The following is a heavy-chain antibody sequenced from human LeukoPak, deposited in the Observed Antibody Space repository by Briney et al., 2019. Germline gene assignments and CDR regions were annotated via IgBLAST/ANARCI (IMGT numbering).Heavy chain of an antibody. J-gene: IGHJ4*02. D-gene: IGHD6-19*01. CDR1: GYSFTGYY. CDR3: VRAAGNFDY. CDR2: INPNSGGT. V-gene: IGHV1-2*04. Sequence: GASVTVSCKTSGYSFTGYYIHWVRQAPGQGLEWMGRINPNSGGTNYAQKFQGWVTMTRDTSISSAYMELSRLRSDDTAVYFCVRAAGNFDYWGQGTLVTVSS.